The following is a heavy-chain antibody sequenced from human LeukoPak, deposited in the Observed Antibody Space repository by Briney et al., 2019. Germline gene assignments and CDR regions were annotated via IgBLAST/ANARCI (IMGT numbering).Heavy chain of an antibody. D-gene: IGHD6-6*01. CDR2: IYYSGST. Sequence: SETLSLTCTVSGGSISSYYWSWIRQPPGKGLEWIGYIYYSGSTNYNPSLKSRVTISVDTSKNQFPLKLSSVTAADTAVYYCARGDHIVARPFRFDYWGQGTLVTVSS. J-gene: IGHJ4*02. CDR1: GGSISSYY. CDR3: ARGDHIVARPFRFDY. V-gene: IGHV4-59*12.